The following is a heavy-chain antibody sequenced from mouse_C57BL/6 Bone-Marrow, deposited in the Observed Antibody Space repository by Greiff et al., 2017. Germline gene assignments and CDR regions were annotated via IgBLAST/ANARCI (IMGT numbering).Heavy chain of an antibody. Sequence: QVQLQQPGAELVMPGASVKLSCKASGYTFTSYWMHWVKQRPGQGLEWIGEIDPSDSYTNYNQKFKGKSTLTVDKSSSTAYMQLSSLTSEDSAVYYCARSRFLRAWFAYWGQGTLVTVSA. CDR2: IDPSDSYT. CDR1: GYTFTSYW. J-gene: IGHJ3*01. V-gene: IGHV1-69*01. D-gene: IGHD2-12*01. CDR3: ARSRFLRAWFAY.